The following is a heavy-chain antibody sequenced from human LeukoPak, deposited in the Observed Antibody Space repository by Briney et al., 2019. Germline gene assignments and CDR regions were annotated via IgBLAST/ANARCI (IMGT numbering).Heavy chain of an antibody. Sequence: SQSLSLTCTVSGDSITAYYWNWIRQPPGKGLEWIGYFSHSGSTNYNPSLNSRVTITVDKTKRQISLHLTSVPAADAAVYYCSRGGPRGSYYDYWGQGTLVTVSS. CDR1: GDSITAYY. J-gene: IGHJ4*02. CDR3: SRGGPRGSYYDY. V-gene: IGHV4-59*01. CDR2: FSHSGST. D-gene: IGHD1-26*01.